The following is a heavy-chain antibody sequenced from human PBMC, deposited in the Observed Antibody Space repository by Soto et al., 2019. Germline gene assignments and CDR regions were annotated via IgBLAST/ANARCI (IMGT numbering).Heavy chain of an antibody. J-gene: IGHJ3*02. CDR1: GGSITIHY. V-gene: IGHV4-59*08. D-gene: IGHD1-1*01. CDR2: FSYNGGT. Sequence: SETLSLTCTVSGGSITIHYWNWIRQPPGKGLEWMGYFSYNGGTNYNPSLKSRVTISGDTSKNQFSLKLSSVTAADTAIYYCARKNDFDIWGQGTMVTVSS. CDR3: ARKNDFDI.